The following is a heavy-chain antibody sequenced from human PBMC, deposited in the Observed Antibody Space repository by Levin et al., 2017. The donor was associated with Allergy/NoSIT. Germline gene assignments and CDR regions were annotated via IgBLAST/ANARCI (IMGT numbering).Heavy chain of an antibody. J-gene: IGHJ5*02. D-gene: IGHD3-10*01. V-gene: IGHV3-53*01. CDR3: ARAFFGSGNSYRDPTWFDP. CDR1: GFSVSSHY. CDR2: IYSGGST. Sequence: GESLKISCAATGFSVSSHYMTWVRQAPGKGLEWVSVIYSGGSTDYADSVKGRFTISRDNSKNTLFLQMNSLRAEDTAVYYCARAFFGSGNSYRDPTWFDPWGQGTLVTVSS.